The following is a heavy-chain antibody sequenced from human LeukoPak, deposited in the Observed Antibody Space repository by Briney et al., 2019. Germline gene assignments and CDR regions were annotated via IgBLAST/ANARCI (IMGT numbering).Heavy chain of an antibody. CDR1: GFTFSSYS. CDR3: ARLGGSSGYYFRYDY. Sequence: QPGGSLRLSCAASGFTFSSYSMNWVRQAPGKGLEWVSYISSSSSTIYYADSVKGRFTISRDNAKNSLYLQMNSLRAEDTAVYYCARLGGSSGYYFRYDYWGQGTLVTVSS. V-gene: IGHV3-48*04. J-gene: IGHJ4*02. CDR2: ISSSSSTI. D-gene: IGHD3-22*01.